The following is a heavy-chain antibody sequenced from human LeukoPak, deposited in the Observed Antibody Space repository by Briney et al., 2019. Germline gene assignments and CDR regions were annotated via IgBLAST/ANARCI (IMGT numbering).Heavy chain of an antibody. CDR1: GYTFISYD. CDR3: ATGAISVAPDY. CDR2: MNPNSGNT. J-gene: IGHJ4*02. D-gene: IGHD6-19*01. Sequence: ASVKVSCKASGYTFISYDINWVRQATEQGLEWMGWMNPNSGNTGYAQKFQGRLTMTRDTSIGTAYMELNSLRSEDTAVYYCATGAISVAPDYWGQGTLVTVSS. V-gene: IGHV1-8*01.